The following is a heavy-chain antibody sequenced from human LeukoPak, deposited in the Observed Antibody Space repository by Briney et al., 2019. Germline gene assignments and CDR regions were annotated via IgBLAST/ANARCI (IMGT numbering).Heavy chain of an antibody. CDR3: ATGPYSAFEM. V-gene: IGHV3-74*01. J-gene: IGHJ3*02. D-gene: IGHD2-21*01. CDR2: VKGDEIST. CDR1: GFTFTDFW. Sequence: GGSLRLSCAASGFTFTDFWMHWVRQAPGGGLVWVSRVKGDEISTLYADSVKGRFTISRDNAKNTLYLQMNSLRADDTALYYCATGPYSAFEMWGQGAMVTVSS.